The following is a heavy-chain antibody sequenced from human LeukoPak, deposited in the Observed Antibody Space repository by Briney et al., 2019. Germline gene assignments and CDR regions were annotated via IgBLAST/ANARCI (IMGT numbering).Heavy chain of an antibody. J-gene: IGHJ5*02. CDR2: IRSSSIYI. D-gene: IGHD6-13*01. Sequence: GGSLRLSCAASGFTFSSYSMNWVRQAPGKGLELVSSIRSSSIYIYYADSVKAQFTISRDNAKNSMSLQRNSLRAEDTAVYYCARDYAWANSWGIAAAGYAGDWFDPWGQGTLVTVSS. CDR3: ARDYAWANSWGIAAAGYAGDWFDP. CDR1: GFTFSSYS. V-gene: IGHV3-21*01.